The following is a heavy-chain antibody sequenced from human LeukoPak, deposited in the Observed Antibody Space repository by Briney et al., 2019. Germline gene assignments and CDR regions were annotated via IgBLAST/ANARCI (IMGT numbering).Heavy chain of an antibody. CDR3: SRHPQTGDTFDL. Sequence: PGGSLRLSCAASGFIFSNAWMNWVRQASGKGLEWVGRIRSKADSYATTYSASVKGRFTISRDDSKNTAYLQMNSLKTEDTAVYYCSRHPQTGDTFDLWGQGTMVTVSS. V-gene: IGHV3-73*01. D-gene: IGHD7-27*01. J-gene: IGHJ3*01. CDR2: IRSKADSYAT. CDR1: GFIFSNAW.